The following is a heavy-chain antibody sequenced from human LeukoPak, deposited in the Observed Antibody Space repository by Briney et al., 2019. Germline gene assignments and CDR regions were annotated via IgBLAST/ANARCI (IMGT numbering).Heavy chain of an antibody. V-gene: IGHV1-18*01. J-gene: IGHJ3*02. Sequence: ASVKVSCKTSGYTFTSYDMNWVRQAAGQGLEWMGWISAYNGNTNYAQKLQGRVTMTTDTSTSTAYMELRSLRSDDTAVYYCARGAVAGTWAFDIWGQGTMVTVSS. CDR3: ARGAVAGTWAFDI. CDR2: ISAYNGNT. D-gene: IGHD6-19*01. CDR1: GYTFTSYD.